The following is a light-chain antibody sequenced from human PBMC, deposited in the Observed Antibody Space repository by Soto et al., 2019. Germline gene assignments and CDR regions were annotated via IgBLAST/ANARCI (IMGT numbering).Light chain of an antibody. CDR1: NSYVGGYNY. CDR2: EVN. J-gene: IGLJ1*01. CDR3: SSYAGSNWYV. V-gene: IGLV2-8*01. Sequence: QSVLTQPPSSSGSPGQSVTISCTGTNSYVGGYNYVSWYQQYPGKAPKLTIYEVNERPSGVPDRFSGSKSGNTASLTVSGLQTADEADYYCSSYAGSNWYVFGTGTKVTVL.